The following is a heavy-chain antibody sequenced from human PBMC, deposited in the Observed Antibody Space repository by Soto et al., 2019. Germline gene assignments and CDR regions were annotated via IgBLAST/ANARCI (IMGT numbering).Heavy chain of an antibody. CDR2: INHSGST. V-gene: IGHV4-34*01. D-gene: IGHD2-2*01. J-gene: IGHJ5*02. CDR1: GGSFSGYY. CDR3: ARVPDR. Sequence: PSETLSLTCAVYGGSFSGYYWSWIRQPPGKGLEWIGGINHSGSTNYNPSLKSRVTISVDRSKNQFSLKLSSVTAADTAVYYCARVPDRWGQGTLVTVS.